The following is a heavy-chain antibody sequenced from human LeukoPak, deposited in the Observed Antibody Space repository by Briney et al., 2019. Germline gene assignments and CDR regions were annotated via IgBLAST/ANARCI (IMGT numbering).Heavy chain of an antibody. J-gene: IGHJ5*02. D-gene: IGHD2-2*01. CDR3: ARESVVPAAKDWFDP. CDR2: IYMSGST. Sequence: SETLSLTCSVSGGSIRSGTDYWSWIRQPAGKGLEWIGRIYMSGSTDYNPSFKSRVTMSVDTSKNQFSLKLSSVTAADTAVYYCARESVVPAAKDWFDPWGQGTLVTVSS. V-gene: IGHV4-61*02. CDR1: GGSIRSGTDY.